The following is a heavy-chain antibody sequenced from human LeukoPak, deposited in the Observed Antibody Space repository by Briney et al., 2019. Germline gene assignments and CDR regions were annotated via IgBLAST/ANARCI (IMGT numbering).Heavy chain of an antibody. J-gene: IGHJ6*03. CDR2: IYWNDDK. CDR1: GFSLSTSGVG. D-gene: IGHD6-6*01. V-gene: IGHV2-5*01. Sequence: SGPTLVKPTQTLTLTCTFSGFSLSTSGVGVGWIRQPPGKALEWLALIYWNDDKRYSPSLKSRLTITKDTSKNQVVLTMTNMDPVDTATYYCAHTVEELVHYYYYMDVWGKGTTVTVSS. CDR3: AHTVEELVHYYYYMDV.